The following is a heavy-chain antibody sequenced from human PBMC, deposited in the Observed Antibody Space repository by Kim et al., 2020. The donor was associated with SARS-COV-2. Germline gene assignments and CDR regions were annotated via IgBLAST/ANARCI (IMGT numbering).Heavy chain of an antibody. V-gene: IGHV4-39*07. CDR2: IYYSGST. CDR1: GGSISSSSYY. J-gene: IGHJ4*02. Sequence: SETLSLTCTVSGGSISSSSYYWGWIRQPPGKGLEWIGSIYYSGSTYYNPSLKSRVTISVDTSKNQFSLKLSSVTAADTAVYYCARRTVGGVIVVWGQGTL. D-gene: IGHD3-16*02. CDR3: ARRTVGGVIVV.